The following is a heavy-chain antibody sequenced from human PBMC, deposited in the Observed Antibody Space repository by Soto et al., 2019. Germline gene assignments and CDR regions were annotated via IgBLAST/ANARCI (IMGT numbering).Heavy chain of an antibody. D-gene: IGHD2-2*01. V-gene: IGHV4-39*02. CDR2: VYYSGRA. CDR1: GGSISSSSYY. Sequence: QMQLQESGPGLVKPSETLSLTCTVSGGSISSSSYYWGWIRQPPGKGLEWIGSVYYSGRAYYNPSLKSRVTISVDTSKNQFSRKLSSVTAADTTVYYCARGYCYALSWFDPWGQGTLVTVSS. J-gene: IGHJ5*02. CDR3: ARGYCYALSWFDP.